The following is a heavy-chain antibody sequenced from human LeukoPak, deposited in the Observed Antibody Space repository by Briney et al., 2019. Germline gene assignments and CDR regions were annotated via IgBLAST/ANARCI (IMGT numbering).Heavy chain of an antibody. J-gene: IGHJ4*02. CDR2: ISYSGST. CDR1: GGSISSYS. V-gene: IGHV4-59*01. Sequence: ESGPTLVNPSETPSLTCTVSGGSISSYSWSWIRQPPGKELEWIGYISYSGSTNYNPSLKSRVTISVDTSKNQFSLKLSSVTAADTAVYYCARYVWGSYPTFEDYWGQGTLVTVSS. CDR3: ARYVWGSYPTFEDY. D-gene: IGHD3-16*02.